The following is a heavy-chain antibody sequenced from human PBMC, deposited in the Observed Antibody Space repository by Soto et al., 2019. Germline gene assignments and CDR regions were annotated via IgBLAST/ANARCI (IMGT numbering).Heavy chain of an antibody. Sequence: PGVSLRLCRAASGFMFSIYEMNWVRQAPGKGLEWVSYISSGGINIHYADSVKGRFTISRDNAKNSLYLQMDNLRAEDTAVYYSARDHPNRNYGTCFDYWGQGTPVTVSA. V-gene: IGHV3-48*03. J-gene: IGHJ4*02. CDR2: ISSGGINI. CDR3: ARDHPNRNYGTCFDY. CDR1: GFMFSIYE. D-gene: IGHD1-7*01.